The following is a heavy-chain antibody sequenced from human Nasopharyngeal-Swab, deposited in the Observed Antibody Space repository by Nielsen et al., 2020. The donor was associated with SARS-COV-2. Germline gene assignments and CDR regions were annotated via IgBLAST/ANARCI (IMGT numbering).Heavy chain of an antibody. D-gene: IGHD5-12*01. Sequence: SVQVSCKASGGTFSSYAISWVRQAPGQGLEWMGGIIPIFGTANYAQKFQGRVTITADESTSTAYMELSSLRSEDTAVYYCARKTSGYSGYDDWGQGTLVTVSS. CDR2: IIPIFGTA. J-gene: IGHJ4*02. CDR1: GGTFSSYA. V-gene: IGHV1-69*13. CDR3: ARKTSGYSGYDD.